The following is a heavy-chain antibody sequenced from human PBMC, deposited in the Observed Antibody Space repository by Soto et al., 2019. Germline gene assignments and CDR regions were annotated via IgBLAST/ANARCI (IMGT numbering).Heavy chain of an antibody. CDR3: TTAPGVNYYDSSGYFSLGGMYV. V-gene: IGHV3-15*01. J-gene: IGHJ6*02. CDR2: IKSKTDGGTT. CDR1: GFTFSNAW. Sequence: LRLSCAASGFTFSNAWMSWVRQAPGKGLEWVGRIKSKTDGGTTDYAAPVKGRFTISRDDSKNTLYLQMNSLKTEDTAVYYCTTAPGVNYYDSSGYFSLGGMYVWGQGTTVTVTS. D-gene: IGHD3-22*01.